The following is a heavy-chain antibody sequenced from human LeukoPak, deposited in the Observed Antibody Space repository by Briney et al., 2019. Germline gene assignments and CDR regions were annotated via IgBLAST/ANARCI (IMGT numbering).Heavy chain of an antibody. Sequence: SETQSLTCAVYGGSFSGYYWSWIRQPPGKGLEWIGEINHSGSTNYNPSLKSRVTISVDTSKNQFSLKLSSVTAADTAVYYCASGLIYGAPFYWGQGTLVTVSS. J-gene: IGHJ4*02. D-gene: IGHD4-17*01. CDR2: INHSGST. CDR1: GGSFSGYY. V-gene: IGHV4-34*01. CDR3: ASGLIYGAPFY.